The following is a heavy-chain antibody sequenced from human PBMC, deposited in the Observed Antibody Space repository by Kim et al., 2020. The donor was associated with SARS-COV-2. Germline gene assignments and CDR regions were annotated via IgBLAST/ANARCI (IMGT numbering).Heavy chain of an antibody. Sequence: ASVKVSCKASGYTFTSYAMHWVRQAPGQRLEWMGWINAGNGNTKYSQKFQGRVTITRDTSASTAYMELSSLRSEDTAVYYCARDPHSMIVVGFDYWGQGTLGPGSS. CDR1: GYTFTSYA. D-gene: IGHD3-22*01. J-gene: IGHJ4*02. CDR3: ARDPHSMIVVGFDY. CDR2: INAGNGNT. V-gene: IGHV1-3*01.